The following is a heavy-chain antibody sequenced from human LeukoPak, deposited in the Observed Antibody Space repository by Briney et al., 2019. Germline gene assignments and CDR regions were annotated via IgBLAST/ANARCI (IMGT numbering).Heavy chain of an antibody. V-gene: IGHV4-61*01. D-gene: IGHD4-11*01. CDR2: IYYSGST. J-gene: IGHJ4*02. CDR1: GGSVNSGSYY. CDR3: ARDRVRGNSNPFFDY. Sequence: SETLSLTCTVSGGSVNSGSYYWNWIRQPPGKGLEWIGYIYYSGSTNYNPSPKSRVTISVDTSKNQFSLKLSSVTAADTAVYYCARDRVRGNSNPFFDYWGQGTLVTVSS.